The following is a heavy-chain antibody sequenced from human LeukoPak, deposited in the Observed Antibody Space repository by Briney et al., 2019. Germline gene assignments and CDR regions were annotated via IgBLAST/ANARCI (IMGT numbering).Heavy chain of an antibody. J-gene: IGHJ6*03. CDR1: GFTFSSYA. CDR2: ISYDGSNK. V-gene: IGHV3-30-3*01. CDR3: ARDQGYSSGHTRAYMDV. D-gene: IGHD6-19*01. Sequence: QPGRSLRLSCAASGFTFSSYAMHWVRQAPGKGLEWVAVISYDGSNKYYADSVKGRFTISRDNSKNTLYLQMNSLRAEDTAVYYCARDQGYSSGHTRAYMDVWGKGTTVTVSS.